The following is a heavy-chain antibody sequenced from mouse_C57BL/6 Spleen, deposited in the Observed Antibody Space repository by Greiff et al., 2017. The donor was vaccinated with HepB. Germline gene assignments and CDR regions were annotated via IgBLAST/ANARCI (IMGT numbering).Heavy chain of an antibody. D-gene: IGHD2-3*01. CDR1: GFTFTDYY. CDR3: ASLYDGYFYAMDY. CDR2: IRNKANGYTT. V-gene: IGHV7-3*01. Sequence: EVKVVESGGGLVQPGGSLSLSCAASGFTFTDYYMSWVRQPPGKALEWLGFIRNKANGYTTEYSASVKGRFTISRDNSQSILYLQMNALRAEDSATYYCASLYDGYFYAMDYWGQGTSVTVSS. J-gene: IGHJ4*01.